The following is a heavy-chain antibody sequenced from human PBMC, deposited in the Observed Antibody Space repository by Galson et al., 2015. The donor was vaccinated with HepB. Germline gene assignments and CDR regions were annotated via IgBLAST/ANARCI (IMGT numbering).Heavy chain of an antibody. CDR2: VDPRDGET. D-gene: IGHD3-16*02. V-gene: IGHV1-69-2*01. J-gene: IGHJ5*02. Sequence: VKVSCKVSGYTFIDYSMHWVQQAPGKGLEWMGVVDPRDGETMYAERFQGRLTITADTSTDTVYMELRSLRSEDTAVYYCATGGGISRYSWCDPWGQGTLVTVSS. CDR3: ATGGGISRYSWCDP. CDR1: GYTFIDYS.